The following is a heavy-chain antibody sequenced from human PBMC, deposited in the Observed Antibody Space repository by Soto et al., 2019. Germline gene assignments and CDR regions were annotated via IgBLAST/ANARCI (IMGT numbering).Heavy chain of an antibody. J-gene: IGHJ5*02. Sequence: EVQLMESGGGLVQPGGSLRLSCAASGFTVSSNYMSWVRQAPGKGLEWVSVIYSGGSTYYADSVKGRFTISRDNSKNTLYLQMNSLRAEDTAVYYCARDPGHPPGWFDPWGQGTLVTVSS. CDR3: ARDPGHPPGWFDP. CDR1: GFTVSSNY. V-gene: IGHV3-66*01. CDR2: IYSGGST.